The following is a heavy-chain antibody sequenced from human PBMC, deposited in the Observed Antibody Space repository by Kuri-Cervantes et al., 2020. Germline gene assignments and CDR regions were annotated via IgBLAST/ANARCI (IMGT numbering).Heavy chain of an antibody. D-gene: IGHD3-16*01. CDR1: GGSFSSYY. CDR3: ARQGGESYYYYMDV. V-gene: IGHV4-59*08. CDR2: IYHSGST. J-gene: IGHJ6*03. Sequence: SETLSLTCAVYGGSFSSYYWNWIRQPPGKGLEWIGSIYHSGSTYYNPSLKSRVTISVDTSKNQFSLKLSSVTAADTAVYYCARQGGESYYYYMDVWGKGTTVTVSS.